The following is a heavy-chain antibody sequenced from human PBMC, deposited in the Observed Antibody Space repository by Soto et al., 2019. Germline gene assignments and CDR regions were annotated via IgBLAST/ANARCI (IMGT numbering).Heavy chain of an antibody. CDR3: ARDWDSGSYRDFDY. D-gene: IGHD1-26*01. J-gene: IGHJ4*02. V-gene: IGHV3-48*02. Sequence: EVQLVESGGGLVQPGGSLRLSCAASGFTFSSYSMNWVRQAPGKGLEWVSYISSSSSTIYYADSVKGRFTISRDNAKNSLYLQMNSLRDEDTAVYYWARDWDSGSYRDFDYWGQGTLVTVSS. CDR1: GFTFSSYS. CDR2: ISSSSSTI.